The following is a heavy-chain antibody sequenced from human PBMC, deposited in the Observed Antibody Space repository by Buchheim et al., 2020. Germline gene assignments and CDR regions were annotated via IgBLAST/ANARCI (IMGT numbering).Heavy chain of an antibody. CDR2: INHSGST. D-gene: IGHD3-10*01. V-gene: IGHV4-34*01. CDR1: GGSFSGYY. CDR3: ARGGGSGSYYRSESDY. Sequence: QVQLQQWGAGLLKPSETLSLTCAVYGGSFSGYYWSWIRQPPGKGLEWIGEINHSGSTNYNPSIKSRVTISVDTSKNPFSLKLSSVTAADTAVYYCARGGGSGSYYRSESDYWGQGTL. J-gene: IGHJ4*02.